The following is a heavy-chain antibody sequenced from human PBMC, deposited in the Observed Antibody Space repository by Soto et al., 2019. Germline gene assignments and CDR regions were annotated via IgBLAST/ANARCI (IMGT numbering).Heavy chain of an antibody. CDR3: ARDCSSTSCPSYYYYYGMDV. CDR1: GGTFSSYA. Sequence: SVKVSCKASGGTFSSYAISWVRQAPGQGLEWMGGIIPIFGTANYAQKFQGRVTITADESTSTAYMELSSLRSEDTAVYYCARDCSSTSCPSYYYYYGMDVWGQGTTVTVSS. D-gene: IGHD2-2*01. V-gene: IGHV1-69*13. CDR2: IIPIFGTA. J-gene: IGHJ6*02.